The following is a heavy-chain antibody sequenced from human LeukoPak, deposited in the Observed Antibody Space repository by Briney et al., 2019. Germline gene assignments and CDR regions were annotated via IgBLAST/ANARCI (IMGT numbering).Heavy chain of an antibody. J-gene: IGHJ4*02. CDR2: IKSKTDGGTT. Sequence: PGGSLRLSCAASGFTFSNAWMSWVRQAPGKGLEWVGRIKSKTDGGTTDYAAPVKGRFTISRDDSKNTLYLQMNSLKTEDTAVYYCTTDSANIAAGSPFDYWGQGTLVTVSS. CDR1: GFTFSNAW. CDR3: TTDSANIAAGSPFDY. D-gene: IGHD6-13*01. V-gene: IGHV3-15*01.